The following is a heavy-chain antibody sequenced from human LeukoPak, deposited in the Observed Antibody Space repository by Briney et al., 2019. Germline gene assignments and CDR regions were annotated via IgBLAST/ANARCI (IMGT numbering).Heavy chain of an antibody. V-gene: IGHV3-74*01. CDR2: INSDGSST. J-gene: IGHJ4*02. D-gene: IGHD3-3*01. Sequence: PGGSLRLFCAASGFTFSSYWMHWVRQAPGKGLVWVSRINSDGSSTSYADSVKGRFTISRDNAKNTLYLQMNSLRAEDTAVYYCAKVGFSEMEWLLYSDHWGQGTLVTVSS. CDR3: AKVGFSEMEWLLYSDH. CDR1: GFTFSSYW.